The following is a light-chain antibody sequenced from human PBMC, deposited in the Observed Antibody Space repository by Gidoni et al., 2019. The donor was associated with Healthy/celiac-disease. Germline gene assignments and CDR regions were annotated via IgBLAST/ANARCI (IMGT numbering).Light chain of an antibody. J-gene: IGKJ4*01. CDR3: QQSYSTPRLT. Sequence: DIQMTQSPSSLSASVGDRVTITCRASQSISSYLTWYQQKPGKAPKLLIYAASSLQSGFPSRFSGSGVGTDFTLTISSLQPEDFATYYCQQSYSTPRLTFGGGTKVEIK. V-gene: IGKV1-39*01. CDR1: QSISSY. CDR2: AAS.